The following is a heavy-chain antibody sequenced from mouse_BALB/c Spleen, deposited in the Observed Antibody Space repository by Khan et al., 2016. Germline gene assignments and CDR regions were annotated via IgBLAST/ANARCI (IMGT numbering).Heavy chain of an antibody. CDR2: IWSGGST. CDR3: ARNYGSSYYAMDY. Sequence: QVRLQQSGPGLVQPSQSLSITCTVSGFSLTSYGVHWVRQSPGKGLEWLGVIWSGGSTDYNAAFISRLSISKDNSKSQVFFKMNSLQANDTAIYYCARNYGSSYYAMDYWGQGTSVTVSS. CDR1: GFSLTSYG. J-gene: IGHJ4*01. V-gene: IGHV2-2*02. D-gene: IGHD1-1*01.